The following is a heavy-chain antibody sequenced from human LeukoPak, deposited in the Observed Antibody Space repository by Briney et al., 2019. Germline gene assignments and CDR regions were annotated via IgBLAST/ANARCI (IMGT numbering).Heavy chain of an antibody. Sequence: PSETLSLTCAVYGGSFSGYYWSWIRQPPGKGLEWIGEINHSGSTNYNPSLKSRVTISVDTSKNQFSLKLSSVTAADTAVYYCASGRGIVGAQSGFDYWGQGTLVTVSS. J-gene: IGHJ4*02. CDR1: GGSFSGYY. CDR2: INHSGST. CDR3: ASGRGIVGAQSGFDY. D-gene: IGHD1-26*01. V-gene: IGHV4-34*01.